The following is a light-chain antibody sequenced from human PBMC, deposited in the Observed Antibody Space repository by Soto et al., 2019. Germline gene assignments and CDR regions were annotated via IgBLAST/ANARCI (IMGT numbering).Light chain of an antibody. V-gene: IGKV1-5*01. J-gene: IGKJ4*02. CDR3: QHYSGYPRA. Sequence: DIQMTQSPSTLSASVGDRVTITCRASQSVSIWLAWYQQKPGKAPNLLIYDASSLESGVPSRFSGSGSGTEFTLTISSLQTDDFATYYCQHYSGYPRAFGRGTRVEIK. CDR1: QSVSIW. CDR2: DAS.